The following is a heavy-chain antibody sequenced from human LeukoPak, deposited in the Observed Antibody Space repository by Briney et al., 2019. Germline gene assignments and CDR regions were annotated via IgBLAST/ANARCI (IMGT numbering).Heavy chain of an antibody. V-gene: IGHV1-69*04. D-gene: IGHD2-2*01. J-gene: IGHJ5*02. Sequence: SVKVSCKASGGTFSSYTISWVRQAPGQGLEWMGRIIPILGIANYAQKFQGRVTITADKSTSTAYMELSSLRSEDTAVYYCARDPTLYCSSTSCYLGHNWFDPWGQGTLVTVSS. CDR3: ARDPTLYCSSTSCYLGHNWFDP. CDR1: GGTFSSYT. CDR2: IIPILGIA.